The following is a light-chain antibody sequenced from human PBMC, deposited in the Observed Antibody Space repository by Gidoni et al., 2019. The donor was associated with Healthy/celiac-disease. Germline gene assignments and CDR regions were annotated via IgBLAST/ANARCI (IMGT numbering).Light chain of an antibody. CDR2: AAS. CDR1: QSISSY. CDR3: QQSDSTSGT. J-gene: IGKJ1*01. V-gene: IGKV1-39*01. Sequence: DIQMTQSPSSLSASGGARVTLPCRASQSISSYLNWYQQKPGKAPKRRIYAASSLQSGGPSRFSGRGAGTDFTRTSSSLQPEDLATYYGQQSDSTSGTFGQGTKGESK.